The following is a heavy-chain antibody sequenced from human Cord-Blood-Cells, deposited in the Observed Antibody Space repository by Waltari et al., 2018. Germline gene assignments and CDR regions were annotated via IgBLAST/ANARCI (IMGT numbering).Heavy chain of an antibody. V-gene: IGHV5-51*01. J-gene: IGHJ5*02. CDR3: ARVGYSSSWYENWFDP. D-gene: IGHD6-13*01. Sequence: EVQLVQSGAEAKKPGESLKISCKGSGYSFTSSWIGWVRQTPGKGLEMMGIIYPGDSDTRYSPSFQGQVTISADKSISTAYLQWSSLKASDTAMYYCARVGYSSSWYENWFDPWGQGTLVTVSS. CDR1: GYSFTSSW. CDR2: IYPGDSDT.